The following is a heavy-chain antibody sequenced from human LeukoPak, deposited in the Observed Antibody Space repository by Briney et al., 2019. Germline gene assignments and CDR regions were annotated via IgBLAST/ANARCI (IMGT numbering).Heavy chain of an antibody. J-gene: IGHJ4*02. CDR3: ARLWNYDYIWGSYRFFDY. Sequence: SETLSLTCAVYGGSFSGYYWSWICHPPGKGLELIVKINHSGSTNYNPSLKSRVTISVDTSKNQFSLKLSSVTAADTAVYYCARLWNYDYIWGSYRFFDYWGQGTLVTVSS. D-gene: IGHD3-16*02. V-gene: IGHV4-34*01. CDR2: INHSGST. CDR1: GGSFSGYY.